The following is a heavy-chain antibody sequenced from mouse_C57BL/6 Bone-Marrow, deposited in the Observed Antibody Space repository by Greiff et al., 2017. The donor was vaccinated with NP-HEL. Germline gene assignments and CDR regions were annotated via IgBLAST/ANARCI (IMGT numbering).Heavy chain of an antibody. CDR3: AKNGDYGSSPFAY. J-gene: IGHJ3*01. CDR1: GFSLTSYG. CDR2: IWRGGST. Sequence: VKLMESGPGLVQPSQSLSITCTVSGFSLTSYGVHWVRQSPGKGLEWLGVIWRGGSTDYNAAFMSRLSITKDNSKSQVFFKMNSLQADDTAIYYCAKNGDYGSSPFAYWGQGTLVTVSA. D-gene: IGHD1-1*01. V-gene: IGHV2-5*01.